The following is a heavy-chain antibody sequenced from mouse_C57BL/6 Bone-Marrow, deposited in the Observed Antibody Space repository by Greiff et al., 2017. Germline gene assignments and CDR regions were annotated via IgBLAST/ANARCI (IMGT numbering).Heavy chain of an antibody. CDR1: GYSITGGYY. Sequence: EVQLQQSGPGLVKPSQSLSLTCSVTGYSITGGYYWNWIRQFPGNKLEWMGYISYDGSNNYNPSLKNRISITRDTSKNQFFLKLNSVTTEDTATYYCARDNTTVVNFDYWGQGTTLTVSS. V-gene: IGHV3-6*01. CDR3: ARDNTTVVNFDY. J-gene: IGHJ2*01. CDR2: ISYDGSN. D-gene: IGHD1-1*01.